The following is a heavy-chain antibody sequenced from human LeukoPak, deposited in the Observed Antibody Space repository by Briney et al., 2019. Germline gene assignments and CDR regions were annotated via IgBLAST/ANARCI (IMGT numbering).Heavy chain of an antibody. V-gene: IGHV4-4*07. CDR3: ARGPAWAVEEWLLDFDY. CDR1: GGSFTSDY. J-gene: IGHJ4*02. D-gene: IGHD3-3*01. Sequence: PSETLSLTCTVSGGSFTSDYWSWIRQPAGKGLEWIGRFYTSGTTNYNPSLKSRVTISVDTSKNQFSLKLSSVTAADTAVYYCARGPAWAVEEWLLDFDYWGQGTLVTVSS. CDR2: FYTSGTT.